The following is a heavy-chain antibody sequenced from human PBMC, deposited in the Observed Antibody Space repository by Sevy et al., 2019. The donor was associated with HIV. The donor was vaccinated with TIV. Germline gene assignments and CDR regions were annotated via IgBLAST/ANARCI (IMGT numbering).Heavy chain of an antibody. J-gene: IGHJ4*02. CDR1: GFTFSSYA. CDR2: ISGSGGST. Sequence: GGSLRLSCAASGFTFSSYAMSWVRQAPGKGLEWVSAISGSGGSTYYAYSVKGRFTISRDNSKNTLYLQMNSLRAEDTAVYYCAKDPIRRYCSSTSCGRVYWGQGTLVTVSS. V-gene: IGHV3-23*01. CDR3: AKDPIRRYCSSTSCGRVY. D-gene: IGHD2-2*01.